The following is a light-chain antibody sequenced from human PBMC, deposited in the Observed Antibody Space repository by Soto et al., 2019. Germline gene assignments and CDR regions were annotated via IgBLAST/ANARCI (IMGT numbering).Light chain of an antibody. V-gene: IGLV1-40*01. J-gene: IGLJ3*02. CDR2: GNS. CDR1: SSNIGAGYD. CDR3: AAWDDNLNGWV. Sequence: QAVVTQPPSVSGAPGQRVTISCTGSSSNIGAGYDVHWYQQLPGTAPKLLIYGNSNRPSGVPDRFSGSKSGTSASLAITGLQAEDEADYYCAAWDDNLNGWVFGGGTKLTVL.